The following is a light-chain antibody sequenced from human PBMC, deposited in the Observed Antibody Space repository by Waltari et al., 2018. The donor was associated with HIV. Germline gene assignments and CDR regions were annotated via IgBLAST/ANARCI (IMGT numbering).Light chain of an antibody. CDR2: GAS. J-gene: IGKJ5*01. CDR3: QQYGTSVVS. Sequence: DIVLAQSPGTLSLSPGERVTLSCRASQSVNSNFLAWYQLKPGQAPRLLMYGASNRASGIPDRFSGGGSGTDFSLTISSLEAEDSAVYYCQQYGTSVVSFGQGTRLEIK. CDR1: QSVNSNF. V-gene: IGKV3-20*01.